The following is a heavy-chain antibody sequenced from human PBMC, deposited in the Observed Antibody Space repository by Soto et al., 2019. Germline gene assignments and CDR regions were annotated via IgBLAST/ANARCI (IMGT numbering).Heavy chain of an antibody. CDR1: GFTSSNHG. V-gene: IGHV3-33*01. J-gene: IGHJ4*02. CDR3: ARESSSGRRDRIDY. D-gene: IGHD6-19*01. CDR2: IWYDGTNR. Sequence: QVKLVESGGGVVQPGRSLRLSCAASGFTSSNHGMHWVRQAPGKGLEWVTVIWYDGTNRFYADSVKGRFTISRDISENTVFLQMNSLRAEDTAVYYCARESSSGRRDRIDYWGQGTLVTVSS.